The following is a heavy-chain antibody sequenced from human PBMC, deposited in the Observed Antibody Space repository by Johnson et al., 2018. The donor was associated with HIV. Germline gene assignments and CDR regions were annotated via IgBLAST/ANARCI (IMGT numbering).Heavy chain of an antibody. Sequence: VQLVESGGGLVQPGGSLRLSCAASGFTVSSNYMSWVRQAPGKGLEWVSVIYSGGSTYYADSVKGRFTISRDNSKTTLYLQMNSLRAEDTAVYYWASLSEVVVNAFDIWGQGTMVTVSS. V-gene: IGHV3-66*01. CDR2: IYSGGST. J-gene: IGHJ3*02. D-gene: IGHD3-22*01. CDR3: ASLSEVVVNAFDI. CDR1: GFTVSSNY.